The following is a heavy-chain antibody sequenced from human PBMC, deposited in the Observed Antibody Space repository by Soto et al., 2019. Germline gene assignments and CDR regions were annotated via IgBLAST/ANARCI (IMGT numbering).Heavy chain of an antibody. D-gene: IGHD2-15*01. J-gene: IGHJ6*02. CDR1: GYSVSSSDYY. V-gene: IGHV4-39*01. CDR3: APLSVSLSGPYGIHV. CDR2: MFYSGPT. Sequence: SETLSLTCSVSGYSVSSSDYYWAWIRQPPGKGLEWIGSMFYSGPTYYNPSLKSRVTLSVDTSKNQFSVRLNSVTAADTAVYYCAPLSVSLSGPYGIHVWGQGTTVTVSS.